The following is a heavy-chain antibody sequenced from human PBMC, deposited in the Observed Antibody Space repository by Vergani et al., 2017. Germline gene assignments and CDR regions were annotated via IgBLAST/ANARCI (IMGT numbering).Heavy chain of an antibody. J-gene: IGHJ5*02. V-gene: IGHV3-30*02. CDR2: IRSDESRR. CDR1: GFTFNSYG. Sequence: QVQLVESGGGVVQPGGSLRLSCAASGFTFNSYGMHWVRQAPGKGLEWVASIRSDESRRYYGDSMEGPFTISRDNSKNTLYLQMKSLRPEDTAVYYCAREGEGHSGYVVDHWGQGTLVTVSS. D-gene: IGHD5-12*01. CDR3: AREGEGHSGYVVDH.